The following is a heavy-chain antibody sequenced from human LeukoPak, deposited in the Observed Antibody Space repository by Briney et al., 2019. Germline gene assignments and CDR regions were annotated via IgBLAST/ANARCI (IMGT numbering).Heavy chain of an antibody. CDR1: GFTFSSYS. CDR3: ARARPDVLLWFGDPTAPTPNDY. D-gene: IGHD3-10*01. J-gene: IGHJ4*02. V-gene: IGHV3-21*01. Sequence: GGSLRLSCAASGFTFSSYSMNWVRQAPGKGLEWVSSISSSSSYIYYADSVKGRFTISRDNAKNSLYLQMNSLRAEDTAVYYCARARPDVLLWFGDPTAPTPNDYWGQGTLVTVSS. CDR2: ISSSSSYI.